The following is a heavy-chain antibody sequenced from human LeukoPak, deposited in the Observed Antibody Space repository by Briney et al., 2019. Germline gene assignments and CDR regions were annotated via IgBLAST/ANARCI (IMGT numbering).Heavy chain of an antibody. J-gene: IGHJ4*02. V-gene: IGHV4-39*07. CDR2: IYYSGST. CDR3: ARDHYSSSSGAVLYFDY. Sequence: SETLSLTCTVSGGSISSSSYYWGWIRQPPGKGLEWIGSIYYSGSTYYNPSLKSRVTISVDTSKNQFSLKLSSVTAADTAVYYCARDHYSSSSGAVLYFDYWGQGTLVTVSS. D-gene: IGHD6-6*01. CDR1: GGSISSSSYY.